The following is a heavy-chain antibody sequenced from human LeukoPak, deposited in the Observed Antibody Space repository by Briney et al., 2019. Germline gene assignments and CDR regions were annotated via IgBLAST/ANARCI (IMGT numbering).Heavy chain of an antibody. CDR1: GFTFSNYH. CDR3: AREGISLDSSAYYVSLDY. CDR2: ISSGSTTI. V-gene: IGHV3-48*04. J-gene: IGHJ4*02. D-gene: IGHD3-22*01. Sequence: PGGSLRLSCAVSGFTFSNYHMNWVRQAPGKGLEWISYISSGSTTIYYADSVKGRFTISRDNAKNSLYLQMNSLRAEDTAVYYCAREGISLDSSAYYVSLDYWGQGALVTVSS.